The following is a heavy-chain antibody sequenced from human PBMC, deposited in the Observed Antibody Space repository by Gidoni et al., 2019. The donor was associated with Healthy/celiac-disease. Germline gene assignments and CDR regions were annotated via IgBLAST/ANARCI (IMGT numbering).Heavy chain of an antibody. V-gene: IGHV3-21*01. CDR1: GFPFSSYS. J-gene: IGHJ4*02. CDR2: ISSSSSYI. D-gene: IGHD6-13*01. Sequence: EVQLVESGGGLVKPGGSLRLSCASSGFPFSSYSMNWVRQAPGKGLDWVSSISSSSSYIYYADAVKGRFTISRDNAKNSLYLQMNSMRAEDTAVYYCEREAIAAGYWGQGTLVTVSS. CDR3: EREAIAAGY.